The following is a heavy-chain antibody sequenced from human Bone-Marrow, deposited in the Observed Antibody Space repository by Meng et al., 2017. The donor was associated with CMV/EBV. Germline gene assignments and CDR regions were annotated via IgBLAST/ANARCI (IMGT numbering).Heavy chain of an antibody. V-gene: IGHV5-51*01. Sequence: GESLKISCKGSGYSFTSYWIGWVRQMPGKGLEWMGIIYPGDSDTRYSPSFQGQVTISADKSISTAYLQWSSLKASDTAMYYCARCPFEYSSSSSYYYYGMDVWGRGTTVTVSS. J-gene: IGHJ6*02. CDR2: IYPGDSDT. D-gene: IGHD6-6*01. CDR3: ARCPFEYSSSSSYYYYGMDV. CDR1: GYSFTSYW.